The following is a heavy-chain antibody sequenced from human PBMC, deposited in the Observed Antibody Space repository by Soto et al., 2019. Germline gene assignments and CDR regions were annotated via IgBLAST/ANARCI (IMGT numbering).Heavy chain of an antibody. Sequence: PSETLSLTCAVSGGSISSGGYSCNWIRQPPGKGLEWIGYIYHSGSTYYNPSLKSRVTISVDRSKNQFSLKMSSVTAADTAVYYCARGMTTVITFDYWGQGTLVTVAS. CDR1: GGSISSGGYS. CDR2: IYHSGST. J-gene: IGHJ4*02. D-gene: IGHD4-17*01. CDR3: ARGMTTVITFDY. V-gene: IGHV4-30-2*01.